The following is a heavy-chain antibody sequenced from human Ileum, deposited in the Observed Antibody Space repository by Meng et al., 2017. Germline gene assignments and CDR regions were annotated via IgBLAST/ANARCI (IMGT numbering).Heavy chain of an antibody. CDR2: FNPNTGDT. CDR3: ARDLTNEASSDS. D-gene: IGHD2-8*01. V-gene: IGHV1-2*02. Sequence: QVQLVRSGAEVKKPGASVRVSCKASGYTFTGYYIHWVRQAPGQGLEWMAWFNPNTGDTNYAQNFQGRVTVTGDTSISTVYMDLNRLTSDDTAVYYCARDLTNEASSDSWGQGTLVTVSS. J-gene: IGHJ4*02. CDR1: GYTFTGYY.